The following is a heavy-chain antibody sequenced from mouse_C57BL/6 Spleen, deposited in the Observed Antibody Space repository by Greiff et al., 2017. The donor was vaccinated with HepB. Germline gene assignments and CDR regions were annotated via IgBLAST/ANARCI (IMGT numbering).Heavy chain of an antibody. CDR2: IKPNNGGT. J-gene: IGHJ3*01. CDR1: GYTFTDYN. V-gene: IGHV1-22*01. Sequence: EVKLLESGPELVKPGASVKMSCTASGYTFTDYNMYWVKQSHGKSLEWIGYIKPNNGGTNYNQKFKGKSTLTVNKTTSTDYLERRSLTSEDSAVYYGAGCGTTVVPFAYWGQGTPVTVSA. CDR3: AGCGTTVVPFAY. D-gene: IGHD1-1*01.